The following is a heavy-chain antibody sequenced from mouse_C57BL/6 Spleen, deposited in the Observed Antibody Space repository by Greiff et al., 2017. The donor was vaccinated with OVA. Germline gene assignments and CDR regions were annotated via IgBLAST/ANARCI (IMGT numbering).Heavy chain of an antibody. Sequence: EVKLVESGGGLVKPGGSLKLSCAASGFTFSDYGMHWVRQAPEKGLEWVAYISSGSSTIYYADTVKGRFTISRDNAKKTLFLQMTSLRSEDTAMYYCARPLFITTVVDAMDDWGQGTAVTVSS. J-gene: IGHJ4*01. CDR1: GFTFSDYG. CDR2: ISSGSSTI. D-gene: IGHD1-1*01. V-gene: IGHV5-17*01. CDR3: ARPLFITTVVDAMDD.